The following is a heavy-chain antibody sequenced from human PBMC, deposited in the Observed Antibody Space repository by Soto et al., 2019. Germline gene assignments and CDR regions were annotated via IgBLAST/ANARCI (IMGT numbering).Heavy chain of an antibody. Sequence: PGGSLRLSCAVSGFTVSSTYISWVRQAPGKGLEWVSLIYSGGSTYYADSVKGRFTISRDNSKNTLYLQMNSLRGEDTAVYYCARDGSDDGFAYWGQGTLVTVSS. CDR1: GFTVSSTY. CDR3: ARDGSDDGFAY. D-gene: IGHD5-12*01. V-gene: IGHV3-53*01. CDR2: IYSGGST. J-gene: IGHJ4*02.